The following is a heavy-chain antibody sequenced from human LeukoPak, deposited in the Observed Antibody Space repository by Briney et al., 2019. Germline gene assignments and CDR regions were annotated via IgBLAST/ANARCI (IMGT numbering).Heavy chain of an antibody. CDR1: RFTFNIYS. V-gene: IGHV3-21*01. CDR2: ISSGSSYI. D-gene: IGHD1-1*01. CDR3: ARGLGLRTGNWYFDL. Sequence: PGGSLRLSCAASRFTFNIYSMNWVRQAPGKGPEWVSCISSGSSYIYYADSVKGRFTISSDNAKNSLYLQMNSLRAEDTAVYYCARGLGLRTGNWYFDLWGRGTLVTVSS. J-gene: IGHJ2*01.